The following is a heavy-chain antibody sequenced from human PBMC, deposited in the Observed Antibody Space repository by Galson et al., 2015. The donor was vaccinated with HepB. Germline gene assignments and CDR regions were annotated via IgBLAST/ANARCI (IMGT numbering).Heavy chain of an antibody. D-gene: IGHD3-10*01. J-gene: IGHJ5*02. Sequence: SLRLSCAASGFTFSSYSMNWVRQAPGKGLEWVSSISSSSSYIYYADSVKGRFTISRDNAKNSLYLQMNSLRAEDTAVYYCTRVSYGSGSYYDWFDPWGQGTLVTVSS. CDR3: TRVSYGSGSYYDWFDP. CDR2: ISSSSSYI. CDR1: GFTFSSYS. V-gene: IGHV3-21*01.